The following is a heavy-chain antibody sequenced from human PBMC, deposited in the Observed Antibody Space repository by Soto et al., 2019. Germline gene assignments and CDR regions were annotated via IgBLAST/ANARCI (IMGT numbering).Heavy chain of an antibody. CDR1: GFTFSSYG. V-gene: IGHV3-33*01. J-gene: IGHJ4*01. CDR2: IWYDSSEI. D-gene: IGHD3-3*01. Sequence: GGSLRLSCAASGFTFSSYGMHWVRQAPGKGLEWVAVIWYDSSEIFYADSVKGRFTISRDNPKNTLFLHMNSPRADDTAVYYCAIARVADSSLDHWGRGVLVTVSS. CDR3: AIARVADSSLDH.